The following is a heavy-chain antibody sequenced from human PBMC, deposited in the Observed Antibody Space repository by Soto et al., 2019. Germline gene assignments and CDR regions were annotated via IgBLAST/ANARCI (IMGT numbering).Heavy chain of an antibody. CDR1: GFTFTTYG. Sequence: GGSLRLSCAASGFTFTTYGMSWVRQTPGKGLEWVSGISWKTGSIGYADSVKGRFTISRDNAKNSLYLQMNSLTAEDTALYYCAKDRPRQYSSAWTFDYWGQGTLVTVSS. CDR3: AKDRPRQYSSAWTFDY. J-gene: IGHJ4*02. CDR2: ISWKTGSI. D-gene: IGHD6-19*01. V-gene: IGHV3-9*01.